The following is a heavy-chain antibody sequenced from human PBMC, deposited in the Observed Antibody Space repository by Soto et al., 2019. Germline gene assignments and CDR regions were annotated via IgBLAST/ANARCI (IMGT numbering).Heavy chain of an antibody. D-gene: IGHD6-13*01. J-gene: IGHJ6*02. V-gene: IGHV1-58*02. CDR1: GFTFTSSA. CDR2: IVVGSGNT. CDR3: AAPAAAGTYYYYGMDV. Sequence: SVKVSCKAPGFTFTSSAMQWVRQARGQRLEWIGWIVVGSGNTNYAQKFQERVTITRDMSTSTAYMELSSLRSEDTAVYYCAAPAAAGTYYYYGMDVWGQGTTVTVSS.